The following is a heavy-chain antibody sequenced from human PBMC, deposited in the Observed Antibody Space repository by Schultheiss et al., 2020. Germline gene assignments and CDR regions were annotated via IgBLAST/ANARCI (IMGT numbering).Heavy chain of an antibody. CDR1: GFTFSTYA. D-gene: IGHD3-10*01. Sequence: GGSLRLSCAASGFTFSTYAVTWVRQAPGKGLEWVSGISDNAVNTYYADSVRGRFTISRDNSKNTLYLQMNSLRAEDTAVYYCAKGEGYYGSRSHNEPGYRYYYMDVWGKGTAVTVS. V-gene: IGHV3-23*01. CDR2: ISDNAVNT. CDR3: AKGEGYYGSRSHNEPGYRYYYMDV. J-gene: IGHJ6*03.